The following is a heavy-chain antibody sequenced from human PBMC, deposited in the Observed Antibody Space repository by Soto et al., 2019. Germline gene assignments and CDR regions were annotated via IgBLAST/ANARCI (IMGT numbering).Heavy chain of an antibody. J-gene: IGHJ4*02. CDR1: GYTFTGYY. CDR3: ARVGYSGSYYDY. V-gene: IGHV1-2*04. CDR2: INPNSGGT. Sequence: GESLKISCKASGYTFTGYYMHWVRQAPGQGLEWMGWINPNSGGTNYAQKFQGWVTMTRDTSISTAYMELSRLRSDDTAVYYCARVGYSGSYYDYWGQGTLVTVSS. D-gene: IGHD1-26*01.